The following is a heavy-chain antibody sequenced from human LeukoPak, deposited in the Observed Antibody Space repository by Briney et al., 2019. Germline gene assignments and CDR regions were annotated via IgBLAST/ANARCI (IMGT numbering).Heavy chain of an antibody. CDR1: GFTFSSYA. V-gene: IGHV3-23*01. CDR2: ISGSGGGT. CDR3: AREALGGYYYYMDV. Sequence: GGSLRLSCAASGFTFSSYAMSWLRQAPGKGLEWVSTISGSGGGTYYADSVKGRFTISRDNANNSLYLQMNSLRAEDTAVYYCAREALGGYYYYMDVWGKGTTVTVSS. J-gene: IGHJ6*03. D-gene: IGHD3-16*01.